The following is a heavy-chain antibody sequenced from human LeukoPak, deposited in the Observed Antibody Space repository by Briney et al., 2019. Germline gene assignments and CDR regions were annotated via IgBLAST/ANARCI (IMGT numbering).Heavy chain of an antibody. Sequence: ASVKVSCKASVYTFTSYDINWVRQATGQGREWMGWMNPNSGNTGNAQKFQGRVTMTRNTSISTDYMEMRSLRAEETDGYYCVRGLRWFGESYDYWGQGTLVTVSS. CDR1: VYTFTSYD. J-gene: IGHJ4*02. CDR2: MNPNSGNT. V-gene: IGHV1-8*01. CDR3: VRGLRWFGESYDY. D-gene: IGHD3-10*01.